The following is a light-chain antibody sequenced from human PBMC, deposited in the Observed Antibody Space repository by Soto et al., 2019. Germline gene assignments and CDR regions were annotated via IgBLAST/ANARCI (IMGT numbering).Light chain of an antibody. CDR2: LGS. CDR1: QSLLHSNGYNY. CDR3: MQGAHWPRT. Sequence: DIVMTQSPLSLPVTPGEPASISCRSSQSLLHSNGYNYLDWYLQKPGQSPQLLIYLGSNRASGAPDRFSGRGSGTDFTLKISRVEAEDVGVYYCMQGAHWPRTFGQGTKVDIK. J-gene: IGKJ1*01. V-gene: IGKV2-28*01.